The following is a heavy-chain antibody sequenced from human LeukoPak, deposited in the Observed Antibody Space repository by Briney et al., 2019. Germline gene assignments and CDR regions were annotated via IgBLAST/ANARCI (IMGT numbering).Heavy chain of an antibody. Sequence: SQTLSLTCASSGDSVSSNSAAWNWIRQSPSRGLEWLGRTYYRSKWYFEYAVSVKSRVTINADTSKNQFSLQLNSVTPEDTAVYYCARVGGNYYYAMDVWGQGTTVTVSS. J-gene: IGHJ6*02. D-gene: IGHD2-15*01. V-gene: IGHV6-1*01. CDR1: GDSVSSNSAA. CDR3: ARVGGNYYYAMDV. CDR2: TYYRSKWYF.